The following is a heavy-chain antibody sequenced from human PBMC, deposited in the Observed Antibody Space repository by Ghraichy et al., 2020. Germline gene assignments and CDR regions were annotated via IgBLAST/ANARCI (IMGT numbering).Heavy chain of an antibody. D-gene: IGHD3-3*01. Sequence: GGSLRLSCAASGFTFSDYYMSWIRQAPGKGLEWVSYISSSGSTIYYADSVKGRFTISRDNAKNSLYLQMNSLRAEDTAVYYCARDPLYYDFWSGSPTAQSGGYFDYWGQGTLVTVSS. J-gene: IGHJ4*02. CDR1: GFTFSDYY. V-gene: IGHV3-11*01. CDR2: ISSSGSTI. CDR3: ARDPLYYDFWSGSPTAQSGGYFDY.